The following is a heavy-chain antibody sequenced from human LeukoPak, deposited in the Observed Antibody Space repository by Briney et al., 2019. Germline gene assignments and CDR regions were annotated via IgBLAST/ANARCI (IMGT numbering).Heavy chain of an antibody. CDR3: AKDPRRMARLITFGGGRPYYFDY. Sequence: SETLSLTCTVSGGSISSYYWSWIRQPAGKGLEWIGRIYNSGSTTYNPSLKSRVTMSVDTSKNQFSLKLSSVTAADTAVYYCAKDPRRMARLITFGGGRPYYFDYWGQGTLVTVSS. V-gene: IGHV4-4*07. CDR1: GGSISSYY. CDR2: IYNSGST. D-gene: IGHD3-16*01. J-gene: IGHJ4*02.